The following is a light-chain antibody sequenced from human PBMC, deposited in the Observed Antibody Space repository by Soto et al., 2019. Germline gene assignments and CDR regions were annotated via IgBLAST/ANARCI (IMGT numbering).Light chain of an antibody. CDR1: QGISSY. Sequence: DIQLTQSPSFLSASVGDRVTITCRASQGISSYLAWYQQKPGKAPKLLIYAASILQSGVPSRFSGSGSGTEFTLTISSLQPEDFATYYCQQVNSYPLTFGGGTKVDNK. CDR3: QQVNSYPLT. CDR2: AAS. V-gene: IGKV1-9*01. J-gene: IGKJ4*01.